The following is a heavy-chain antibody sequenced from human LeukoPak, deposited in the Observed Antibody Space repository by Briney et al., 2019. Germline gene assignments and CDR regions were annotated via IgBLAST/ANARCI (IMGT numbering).Heavy chain of an antibody. CDR2: FDPEDGET. CDR1: GYTLTELS. D-gene: IGHD2-21*01. V-gene: IGHV1-24*01. J-gene: IGHJ5*02. CDR3: ARGLIGNWFDP. Sequence: ASVKVSCKVSGYTLTELSMHWVRQAPGKGLEWMGGFDPEDGETIYAQKFQGRVTMTRDTSTSTVYMELSSLRSEDTAVYYCARGLIGNWFDPWGQGTLVTVSS.